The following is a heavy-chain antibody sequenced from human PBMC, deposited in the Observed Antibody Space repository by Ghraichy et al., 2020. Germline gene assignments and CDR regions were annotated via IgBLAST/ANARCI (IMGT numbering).Heavy chain of an antibody. Sequence: SETLSLTCAVYGGSFSGYYWSWIRQPPGKGLEWIGEINHSGSTNYNPSLKSRVTISVDTSKNQFSLKLSSVTAADTAVYYCARVRGVVVAATRRGWFGPWGQGTLVTVSS. J-gene: IGHJ5*02. CDR1: GGSFSGYY. D-gene: IGHD2-15*01. CDR3: ARVRGVVVAATRRGWFGP. V-gene: IGHV4-34*01. CDR2: INHSGST.